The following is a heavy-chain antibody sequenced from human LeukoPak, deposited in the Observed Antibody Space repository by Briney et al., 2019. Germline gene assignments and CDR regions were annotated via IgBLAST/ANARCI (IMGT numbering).Heavy chain of an antibody. Sequence: ASVKVSCKASGYTFTSYYMHWVRQAPGQGLEWMGIINPSGGSTSYAQKFQGRVTMTRDTSTSTVYMELSSLRSEDTAVYYCARHHCSSASCYVSNPGLYYGDVSHWGQGTLVTVSS. D-gene: IGHD2-2*01. CDR2: INPSGGST. CDR1: GYTFTSYY. V-gene: IGHV1-46*01. J-gene: IGHJ4*02. CDR3: ARHHCSSASCYVSNPGLYYGDVSH.